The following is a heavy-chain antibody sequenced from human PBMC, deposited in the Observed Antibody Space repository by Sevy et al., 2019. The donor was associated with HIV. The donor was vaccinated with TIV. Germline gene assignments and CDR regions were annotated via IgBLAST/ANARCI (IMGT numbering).Heavy chain of an antibody. J-gene: IGHJ4*02. D-gene: IGHD3-3*01. CDR1: GFSLTTSGVG. Sequence: SGPTLVKPTQTLTLTCTFSGFSLTTSGVGVGWIRQPPGKALECLALIYWDDEKRYRPSLKSRLTITKDTSKNQVVLTLTNMDPVDTATYYCAHAITYYDLWSSYYRGTQFDYWGQGTLVTVSS. V-gene: IGHV2-5*02. CDR2: IYWDDEK. CDR3: AHAITYYDLWSSYYRGTQFDY.